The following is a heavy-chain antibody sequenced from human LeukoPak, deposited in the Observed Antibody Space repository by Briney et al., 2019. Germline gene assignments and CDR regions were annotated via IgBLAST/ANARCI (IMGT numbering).Heavy chain of an antibody. Sequence: ASVKVSCKASGYTFTGYYMHWVRQAPGQGLEWMGIINPSGGSTSYAQKFQGRVTMTRDTSTSTVYMELSSLRSEDTAVYYCARTGIGGSYSADWYFDLWGRGTLVTVSS. V-gene: IGHV1-46*01. J-gene: IGHJ2*01. CDR2: INPSGGST. CDR1: GYTFTGYY. CDR3: ARTGIGGSYSADWYFDL. D-gene: IGHD1-26*01.